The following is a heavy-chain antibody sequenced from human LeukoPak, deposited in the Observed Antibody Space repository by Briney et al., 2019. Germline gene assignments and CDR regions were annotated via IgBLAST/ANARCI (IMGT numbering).Heavy chain of an antibody. J-gene: IGHJ4*02. CDR3: ARFLLGTYYFDY. Sequence: KPSETLSLTCTVSGGSISSSSYYWGWIRQPPGKGLEWIGSIYYSGSTYYNPSLKSRVTISVDTSKNQFSLKLSSVTAADTAVYYCARFLLGTYYFDYWGQGTLVTVSS. CDR1: GGSISSSSYY. CDR2: IYYSGST. V-gene: IGHV4-39*01. D-gene: IGHD3-3*02.